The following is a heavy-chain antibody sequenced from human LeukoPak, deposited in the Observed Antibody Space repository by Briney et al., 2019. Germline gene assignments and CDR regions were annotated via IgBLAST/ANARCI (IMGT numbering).Heavy chain of an antibody. J-gene: IGHJ4*02. CDR2: IYSGGFT. V-gene: IGHV3-53*04. CDR3: ASLNWNVDY. D-gene: IGHD1-1*01. Sequence: GGSLRLSCAASGFTFGNYAMSWVRQAPGKGLEWVSVIYSGGFTYYAASVKGRFTISRHDSKNTLYLQMNSLRTEDTAVYYCASLNWNVDYWGQGTLVTVSS. CDR1: GFTFGNYA.